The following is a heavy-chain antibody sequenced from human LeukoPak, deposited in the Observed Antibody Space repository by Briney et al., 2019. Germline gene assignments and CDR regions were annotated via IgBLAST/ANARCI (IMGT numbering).Heavy chain of an antibody. CDR1: GFAFSNYA. CDR3: AKDRWNTVLAHFDY. J-gene: IGHJ4*02. Sequence: PGGSLRLSCAASGFAFSNYAMSWVRQAPGKGLEWVSGISGSGGGTFYADSVKGRFTISRDNSKNTLYLQMNSLRAEDTAVYYCAKDRWNTVLAHFDYWGQGNLATVSP. V-gene: IGHV3-23*01. D-gene: IGHD3-3*01. CDR2: ISGSGGGT.